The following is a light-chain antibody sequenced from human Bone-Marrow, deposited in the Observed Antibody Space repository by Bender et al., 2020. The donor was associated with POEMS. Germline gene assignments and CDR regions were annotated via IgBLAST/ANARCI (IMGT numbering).Light chain of an antibody. CDR2: EDT. Sequence: SNELTQPPSVSVSPGQTASITCSGDKLGGKYASWYQQKPGQSPVLVIYEDTKRPSRIPERFSGSIDISSKSASLTISGLQTEDEADYYCQTYDISTWVFGGGTKLTVL. CDR3: QTYDISTWV. CDR1: KLGGKY. V-gene: IGLV3-1*01. J-gene: IGLJ3*02.